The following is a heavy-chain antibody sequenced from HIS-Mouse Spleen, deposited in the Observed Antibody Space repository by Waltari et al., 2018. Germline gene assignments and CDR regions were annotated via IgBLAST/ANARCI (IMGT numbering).Heavy chain of an antibody. CDR3: AKDFSGSYLDY. J-gene: IGHJ4*02. Sequence: TFSSYGMHWVRQAPGKGLEWVAVISYDGSNKYYADSVKGRFTISRDNSKNTLYLQMNSLRAEDTAVYYCAKDFSGSYLDYWGQGTLVTVSS. CDR1: TFSSYG. V-gene: IGHV3-30*18. CDR2: ISYDGSNK. D-gene: IGHD1-26*01.